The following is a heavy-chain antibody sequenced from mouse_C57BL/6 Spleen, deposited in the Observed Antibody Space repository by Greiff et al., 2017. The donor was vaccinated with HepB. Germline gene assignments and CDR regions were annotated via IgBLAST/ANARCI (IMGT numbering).Heavy chain of an antibody. J-gene: IGHJ1*03. D-gene: IGHD2-3*01. CDR2: IWCGGST. CDR1: GFSLTSYG. Sequence: QVQLQQSGPGLVQPSQSLSITCTVSGFSLTSYGVPWVRQSPGKGLEWLGVIWCGGSTDYNAAFISRLSISKDNSKSQVFFKMNSLQADDTAIYYCARKDDGYWYFDVWGTGTTVTVSS. CDR3: ARKDDGYWYFDV. V-gene: IGHV2-2*01.